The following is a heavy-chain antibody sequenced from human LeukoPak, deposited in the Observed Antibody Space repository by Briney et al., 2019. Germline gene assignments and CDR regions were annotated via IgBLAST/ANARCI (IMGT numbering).Heavy chain of an antibody. CDR3: ARDPYDYGDYGDY. D-gene: IGHD4-17*01. V-gene: IGHV3-48*04. Sequence: GGSLRLSCAASGFTFSSYSMNWVRQAPGKGLEWVSYISSSSSTIYYADSVKGRFTISRDNAKNSLYLQMNSLRAEDTAVYYCARDPYDYGDYGDYWGQGTLVTVSS. CDR1: GFTFSSYS. CDR2: ISSSSSTI. J-gene: IGHJ4*02.